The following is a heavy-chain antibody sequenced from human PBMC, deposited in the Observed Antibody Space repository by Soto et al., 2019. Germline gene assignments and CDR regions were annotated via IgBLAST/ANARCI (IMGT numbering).Heavy chain of an antibody. V-gene: IGHV2-5*02. CDR3: ALQRSGEFDY. Sequence: QITLKESGPTLVTPTQTLTLTCTFSGFSLSTLGVGVGWIRQPPGKALEWLALIYWDDDKRYIPSLKSRLTITKDTSKNQVVLTVTNVDPEDTATSYCALQRSGEFDYWGPGTLVTVSS. D-gene: IGHD1-1*01. CDR1: GFSLSTLGVG. CDR2: IYWDDDK. J-gene: IGHJ4*02.